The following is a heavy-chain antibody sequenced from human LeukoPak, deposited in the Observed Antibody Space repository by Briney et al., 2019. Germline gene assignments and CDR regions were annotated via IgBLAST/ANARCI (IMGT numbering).Heavy chain of an antibody. V-gene: IGHV3-30-3*01. CDR1: GFTFSSYA. D-gene: IGHD3-3*01. J-gene: IGHJ6*03. Sequence: PGGSLRLSCAASGFTFSSYAMHWVRQAPGQGLEWVAVISYDGSNKYYADSVKGRFTISRDNSKNTLYLQMNSLRAEDTAVYYCARDRPHDFWSGYHIYYYYYMDVWGKGTTVTVSS. CDR3: ARDRPHDFWSGYHIYYYYYMDV. CDR2: ISYDGSNK.